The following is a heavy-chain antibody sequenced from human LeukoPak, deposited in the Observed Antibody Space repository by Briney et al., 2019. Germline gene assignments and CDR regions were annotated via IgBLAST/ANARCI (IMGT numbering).Heavy chain of an antibody. CDR1: GFTFSSYA. CDR3: ARASGRYYYDSSGYYWSRGLDY. V-gene: IGHV3-23*01. D-gene: IGHD3-22*01. J-gene: IGHJ4*02. CDR2: ISGSGGST. Sequence: GGSLRLSCAASGFTFSSYAMSWVRQAPGKGLEWVSAISGSGGSTYYADSVKGRFTISRDNSKNTLYLQMNSLRAEDTAVYYCARASGRYYYDSSGYYWSRGLDYWGQGTLVTVSS.